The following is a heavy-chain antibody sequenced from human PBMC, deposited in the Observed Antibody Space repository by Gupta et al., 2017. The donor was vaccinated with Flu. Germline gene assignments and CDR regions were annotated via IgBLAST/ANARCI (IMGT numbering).Heavy chain of an antibody. Sequence: QVQVVESGGESVRPGGSLRLSCAASGFNFNDHYMHWIRQAPGKGLEWVAYISSSSTYTGYADSVRGRFTISRDNGKNSLFLQMDSLRAEDTAMYYCARGPFEYKSGYSDNWGQGTPVSVSP. V-gene: IGHV3-11*05. CDR2: ISSSSTYT. J-gene: IGHJ4*02. D-gene: IGHD3-9*01. CDR3: ARGPFEYKSGYSDN. CDR1: GFNFNDHY.